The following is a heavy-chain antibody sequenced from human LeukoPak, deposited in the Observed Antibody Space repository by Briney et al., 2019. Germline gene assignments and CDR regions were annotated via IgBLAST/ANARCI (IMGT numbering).Heavy chain of an antibody. J-gene: IGHJ3*02. CDR3: ARDPGDYVGNDAFDI. CDR1: GLTFSRYS. Sequence: GGSLRLSCAASGLTFSRYSMNWVRQAPGKGLEWVSCISSSSSTIYYADSVKGRFTISRDNAKNSLCLQMNSLRDEDTAVYYCARDPGDYVGNDAFDIWGQGTMVTVSS. D-gene: IGHD4-17*01. V-gene: IGHV3-48*02. CDR2: ISSSSSTI.